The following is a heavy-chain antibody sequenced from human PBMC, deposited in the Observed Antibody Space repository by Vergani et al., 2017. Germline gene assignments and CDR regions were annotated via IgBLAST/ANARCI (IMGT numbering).Heavy chain of an antibody. J-gene: IGHJ5*02. CDR1: GYTFTSYD. CDR3: ARVRFKIFGAVRLLNWFDP. D-gene: IGHD3-3*01. V-gene: IGHV1-8*01. Sequence: QVQLVQSGAEVKKPGASVKVSCKASGYTFTSYDINWVRQATGQGLEWMGWMNPNSGNTGYAQKFQGRVPMTRNTSISTADMELSSLRSEDTAVYYCARVRFKIFGAVRLLNWFDPWGQGTLVTVSS. CDR2: MNPNSGNT.